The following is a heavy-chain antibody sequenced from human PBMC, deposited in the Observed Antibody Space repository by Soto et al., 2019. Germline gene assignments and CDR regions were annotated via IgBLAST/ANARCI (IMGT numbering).Heavy chain of an antibody. CDR3: AKELSVITMVRGPWED. V-gene: IGHV3-23*01. J-gene: IGHJ4*02. D-gene: IGHD3-10*01. CDR1: GFTFSSYA. Sequence: GGSLRLSCAASGFTFSSYAMSWVRQAPGKGLEWVSAISGSGGSTYYADSVKGRFTISRDNSKNTLYLQMNSLRAEDTAVYYCAKELSVITMVRGPWEDWGQGTLVTVSS. CDR2: ISGSGGST.